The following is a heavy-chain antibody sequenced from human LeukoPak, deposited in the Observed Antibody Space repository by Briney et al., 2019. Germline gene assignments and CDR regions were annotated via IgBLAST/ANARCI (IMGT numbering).Heavy chain of an antibody. V-gene: IGHV4-4*02. CDR1: GGSISSSNW. CDR3: ARVFDGGCDPFVQDY. J-gene: IGHJ4*02. D-gene: IGHD5-12*01. Sequence: SGTLSLTCAVSGGSISSSNWWSWVRQPPGKGLEWIGEIYHSGSTNYNPSLKSRVTISVDKSKNQFSLKLSSVTAADTAVYYCARVFDGGCDPFVQDYWGQGTLVTVSS. CDR2: IYHSGST.